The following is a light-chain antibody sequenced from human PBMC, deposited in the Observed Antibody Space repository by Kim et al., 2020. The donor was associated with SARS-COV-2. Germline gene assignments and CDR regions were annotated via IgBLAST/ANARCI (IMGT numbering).Light chain of an antibody. CDR3: QRRSYWLTT. CDR2: DVS. V-gene: IGKV3-11*01. CDR1: ESVGNY. Sequence: EVVLTQSPATLSVSPGERASLSCRASESVGNYLAWYQQKPGQSPRLLMYDVSNRATGIPARFSGSGSGTDFTLIISSLEPGDVAIYYCQRRSYWLTTFGQGTRLEIK. J-gene: IGKJ5*01.